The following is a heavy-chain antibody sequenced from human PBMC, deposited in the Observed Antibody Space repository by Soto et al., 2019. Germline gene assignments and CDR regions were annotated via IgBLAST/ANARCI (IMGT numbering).Heavy chain of an antibody. CDR3: ARVKTNYDYVWGSYRLEAFDI. J-gene: IGHJ3*02. Sequence: QVQLVQSGAEVKKPGASVKVSCKASGYTFTSYGISWVRQAPGQGLEWMGWISAYNGNTNYAQKLQGRVTMTTDTSTSTAYMELRSLRSDDTAVYYCARVKTNYDYVWGSYRLEAFDIWGQGTMVTVSS. CDR1: GYTFTSYG. CDR2: ISAYNGNT. D-gene: IGHD3-16*02. V-gene: IGHV1-18*04.